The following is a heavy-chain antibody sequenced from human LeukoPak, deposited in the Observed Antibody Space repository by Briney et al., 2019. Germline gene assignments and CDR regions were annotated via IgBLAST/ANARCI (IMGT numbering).Heavy chain of an antibody. Sequence: GGSLRLSCAASGFTFSSYEMNWVRQAPGKGLEWVSYISSSGSTIYYADSVKGRFTISRDNAKNSLYLQMNSLRAEDTAVYYCAKDSILGQWLAAEGYYFDYWGQGTLVTVSS. D-gene: IGHD6-19*01. CDR3: AKDSILGQWLAAEGYYFDY. J-gene: IGHJ4*02. CDR1: GFTFSSYE. CDR2: ISSSGSTI. V-gene: IGHV3-48*03.